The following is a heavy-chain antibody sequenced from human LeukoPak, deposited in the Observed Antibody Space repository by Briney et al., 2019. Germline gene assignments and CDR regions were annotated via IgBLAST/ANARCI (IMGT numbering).Heavy chain of an antibody. V-gene: IGHV1-69*05. Sequence: ASVKVSCKASGGTFSSYAISWVRQAPGQGLEWMGGIIPIFGTANYAQKFQGRVTITTDGSTSTAYMELSSLRSEDTAVYYCARYGSEINWFDPWGQGTLVTVSS. CDR3: ARYGSEINWFDP. J-gene: IGHJ5*02. CDR2: IIPIFGTA. CDR1: GGTFSSYA. D-gene: IGHD3-10*01.